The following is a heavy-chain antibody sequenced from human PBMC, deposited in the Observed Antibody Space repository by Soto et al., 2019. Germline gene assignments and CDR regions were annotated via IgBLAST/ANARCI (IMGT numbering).Heavy chain of an antibody. CDR2: ISGSGGST. CDR3: ATRNYYSSSGYYYWQYFDY. D-gene: IGHD3-22*01. CDR1: GFTFSNYA. Sequence: GGSLRLSCAASGFTFSNYAMSWVRQAPGKGLEWVSAISGSGGSTFYADSVKGRFTISRDNSKNTLYLQINSLRPEDTAVYYCATRNYYSSSGYYYWQYFDYWGQGTLVPVSS. J-gene: IGHJ4*02. V-gene: IGHV3-23*01.